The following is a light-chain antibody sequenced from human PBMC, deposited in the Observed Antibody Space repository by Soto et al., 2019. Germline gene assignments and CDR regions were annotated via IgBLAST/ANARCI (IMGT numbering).Light chain of an antibody. J-gene: IGKJ1*01. CDR2: GAS. Sequence: IVMTQSPATLSVCRGEVATLCCRASQSVGSNLAWYQQKPGQAPRLLIYGASTRATGVPARFSGSGSGAEFTLTISSLKSEDFAVYYCQEYNNWTFGQGTKVDI. CDR3: QEYNNWT. V-gene: IGKV3-15*01. CDR1: QSVGSN.